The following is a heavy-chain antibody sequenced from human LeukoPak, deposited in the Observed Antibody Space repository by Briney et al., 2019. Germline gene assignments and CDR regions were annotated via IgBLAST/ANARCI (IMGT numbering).Heavy chain of an antibody. Sequence: GGSLRLSCAASGFTFSSFALSWVRQASGKGLEWVSGVSYTRVATYYADSVKGRFTISRDDSQNTLYLQMNSLRAEDTAVYYCARGPFIAAAGTLDYWGQGTLVTVSS. V-gene: IGHV3-23*01. CDR2: VSYTRVAT. J-gene: IGHJ4*02. CDR3: ARGPFIAAAGTLDY. D-gene: IGHD6-13*01. CDR1: GFTFSSFA.